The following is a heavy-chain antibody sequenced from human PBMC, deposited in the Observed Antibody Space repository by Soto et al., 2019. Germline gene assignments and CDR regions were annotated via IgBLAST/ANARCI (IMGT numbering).Heavy chain of an antibody. Sequence: GGSLRLSCTASGFTFGDYAMSWFRQAPGKGLEWVSYISSSGSTIYYADSVKGRFTISRDNAKNSLYLQMNSLRAEDTAVYYCASYYYDSSGYSIDAFDIWGQGTMVTVSS. CDR2: ISSSGSTI. D-gene: IGHD3-22*01. V-gene: IGHV3-11*01. CDR3: ASYYYDSSGYSIDAFDI. CDR1: GFTFGDYA. J-gene: IGHJ3*02.